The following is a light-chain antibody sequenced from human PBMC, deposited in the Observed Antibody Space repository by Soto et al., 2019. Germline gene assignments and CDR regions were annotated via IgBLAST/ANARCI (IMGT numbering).Light chain of an antibody. CDR1: QSITNW. Sequence: DIQMTQSPSTLSASVGDRVTITCRASQSITNWLAWYQQKPGKAPKLLIYDASSLESGVPSRFSGSGSGTEFTLSISSLQPDDFATYYCQQYNNDWTFGQGTKVEIK. CDR2: DAS. J-gene: IGKJ1*01. CDR3: QQYNNDWT. V-gene: IGKV1-5*01.